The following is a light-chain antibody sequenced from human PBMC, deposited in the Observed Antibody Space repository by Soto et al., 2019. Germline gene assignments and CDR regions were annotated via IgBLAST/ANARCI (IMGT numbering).Light chain of an antibody. CDR2: AAS. CDR1: QGISNY. V-gene: IGKV1-17*03. Sequence: DIQMTQSPSAMSASIGDRVTITCRASQGISNYLAWFQQKPGKVPKRLINAASSLQSGVPSRFRGSGSGREFTLTISGLQPEDFATYYCLQHSGYPLTFAGGTEVEIK. CDR3: LQHSGYPLT. J-gene: IGKJ4*01.